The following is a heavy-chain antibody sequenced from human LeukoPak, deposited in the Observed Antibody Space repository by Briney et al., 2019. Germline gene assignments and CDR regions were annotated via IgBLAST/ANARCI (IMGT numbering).Heavy chain of an antibody. CDR1: GGSISSSSFY. D-gene: IGHD5-24*01. CDR2: IYSSGTT. CDR3: ARVDGYFDY. V-gene: IGHV4-39*01. J-gene: IGHJ4*02. Sequence: PSETLSLTCTVSGGSISSSSFYWGWIRQPPGKGPEWIGSIYSSGTTYYSPSLKSRVTISVDTSKNQFSLKLNSVTAADTAVYYCARVDGYFDYWGQGTLVTVSS.